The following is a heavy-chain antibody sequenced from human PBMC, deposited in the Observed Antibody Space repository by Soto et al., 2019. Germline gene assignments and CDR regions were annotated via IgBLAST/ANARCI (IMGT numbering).Heavy chain of an antibody. CDR1: GFIFDDYA. CDR2: IDWNRATT. CDR3: VKDVGSRHYDFTNFDS. V-gene: IGHV3-9*01. J-gene: IGHJ4*02. D-gene: IGHD3-3*01. Sequence: EVQLLESGGGVVQPGGSLRISCIASGFIFDDYAIHWVRQVPGKGLEWVSGIDWNRATTGYADSVKGRFTLSRDNARNSGLLKMNSLRPEDTALYYCVKDVGSRHYDFTNFDSWGQGTLVTVSS.